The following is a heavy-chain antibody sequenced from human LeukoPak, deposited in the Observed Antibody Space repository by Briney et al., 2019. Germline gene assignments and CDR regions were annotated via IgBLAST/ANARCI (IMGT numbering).Heavy chain of an antibody. CDR3: AHITVAGTAGGHDY. J-gene: IGHJ4*02. D-gene: IGHD6-19*01. V-gene: IGHV3-43*01. CDR1: GFTFDDYT. Sequence: GGSLRLSCAASGFTFDDYTMHWVRPAPGKGLEWVSLISWAGGSTYYAESVKGRFTISRDNSKNSLYLQMNSLTTEDTALYYCAHITVAGTAGGHDYWGQGTLVTVSS. CDR2: ISWAGGST.